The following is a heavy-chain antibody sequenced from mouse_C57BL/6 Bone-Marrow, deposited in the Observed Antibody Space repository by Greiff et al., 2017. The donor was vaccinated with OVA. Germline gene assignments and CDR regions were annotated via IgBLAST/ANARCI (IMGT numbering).Heavy chain of an antibody. CDR2: IDPSDSET. CDR1: GYTFTSYW. V-gene: IGHV1-52*01. J-gene: IGHJ2*01. D-gene: IGHD2-1*01. Sequence: QVQLQQPGAELVRPGSSVKLSCKASGYTFTSYWMHWVKQRPIQGLEWIGNIDPSDSETHYNQKFKDKATLTVDKSSSTAYMQLSSLTSEDSAVDYWARLGGNYEYWGQGTTRTVAS. CDR3: ARLGGNYEY.